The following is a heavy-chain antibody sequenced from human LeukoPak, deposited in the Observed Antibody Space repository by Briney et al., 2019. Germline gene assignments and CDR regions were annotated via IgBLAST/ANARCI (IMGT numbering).Heavy chain of an antibody. D-gene: IGHD5-18*01. CDR1: GGSISNSYW. CDR3: AGHRGPGYSYALDY. J-gene: IGHJ4*02. V-gene: IGHV4-4*02. CDR2: IYHSGST. Sequence: PSETLSLTCAVSGGSISNSYWWSWVRQPPGKGLEWIGEIYHSGSTNYNPSLKSRVTMSVDKSKNQFSLNLNSVTAADTAVYYCAGHRGPGYSYALDYWGQGTLVTVSS.